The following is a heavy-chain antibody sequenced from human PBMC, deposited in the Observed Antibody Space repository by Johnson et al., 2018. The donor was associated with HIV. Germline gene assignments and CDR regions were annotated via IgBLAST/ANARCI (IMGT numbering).Heavy chain of an antibody. J-gene: IGHJ3*01. CDR2: ITQAGSET. Sequence: VLLVESGGGLVRPGGSLRLSCAASGFSFRSYWMSWVRQAPGKGLEWVANITQAGSETFYADSVNGRFIISRDYARNLVFLQMNSLRAEDTAVYYCARGAYYYLIWGQGTMVTVSS. D-gene: IGHD3-22*01. CDR1: GFSFRSYW. V-gene: IGHV3-7*01. CDR3: ARGAYYYLI.